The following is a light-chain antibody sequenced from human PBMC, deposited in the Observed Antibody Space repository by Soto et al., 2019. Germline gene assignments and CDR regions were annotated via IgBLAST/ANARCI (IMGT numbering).Light chain of an antibody. CDR1: QGIGST. Sequence: EIVMTQSQATLSVSPGERATLSCRASQGIGSTLAWYQQKPGQAPRLLIYGASSRATGIPDRFSGSGSGTDFTLTISRLEPEDFAVYYCQQYGSSPITFGQGTRLEIK. J-gene: IGKJ5*01. V-gene: IGKV3-20*01. CDR2: GAS. CDR3: QQYGSSPIT.